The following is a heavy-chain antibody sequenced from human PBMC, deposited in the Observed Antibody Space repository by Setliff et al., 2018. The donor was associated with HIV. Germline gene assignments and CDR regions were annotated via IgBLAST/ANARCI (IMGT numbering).Heavy chain of an antibody. D-gene: IGHD4-17*01. CDR3: ASSPAWRSDYGLHTFDY. Sequence: SETLSLTCAVSGYSISSAYYWGWIRQPPGKGLEWIGGVHHSGSTHYNPSLKSRVTISVDTPKNQFSLKLSSVTAADTAVYYCASSPAWRSDYGLHTFDYWGQGTLVT. CDR1: GYSISSAYY. J-gene: IGHJ4*02. V-gene: IGHV4-38-2*01. CDR2: VHHSGST.